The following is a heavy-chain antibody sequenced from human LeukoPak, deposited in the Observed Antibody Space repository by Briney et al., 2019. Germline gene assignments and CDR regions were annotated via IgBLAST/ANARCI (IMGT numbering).Heavy chain of an antibody. CDR2: ISAYNGNT. CDR3: ARSQYYDYVWGSYPEFDY. J-gene: IGHJ4*02. Sequence: ASVKVSCKATGYTLTSYGISWVRQAPGQGLEWMGWISAYNGNTNYAQKLQGRVTMTTDTSTSTAYMELRSLRSDDTAVYYCARSQYYDYVWGSYPEFDYWGQGTLVTVSS. CDR1: GYTLTSYG. V-gene: IGHV1-18*01. D-gene: IGHD3-16*02.